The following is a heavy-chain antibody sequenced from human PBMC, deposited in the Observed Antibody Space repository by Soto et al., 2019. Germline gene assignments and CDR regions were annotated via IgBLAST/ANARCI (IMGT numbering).Heavy chain of an antibody. CDR2: IYYSGST. J-gene: IGHJ5*02. V-gene: IGHV4-31*03. CDR3: ARFASNGDYDTVFDP. D-gene: IGHD4-17*01. Sequence: SETLSLTCTVSGGSISSGGYYWSWIRQHPGKGLEWIGYIYYSGSTYYNPSLKSRVTISVDTSKNQFSLKLSSVTAADTAVYYCARFASNGDYDTVFDPWGQGTLVTVSS. CDR1: GGSISSGGYY.